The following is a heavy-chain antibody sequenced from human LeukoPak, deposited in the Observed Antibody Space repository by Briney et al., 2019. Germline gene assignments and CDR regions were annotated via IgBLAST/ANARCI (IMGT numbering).Heavy chain of an antibody. CDR1: GYRFNVYD. CDR2: ISTYTGRA. J-gene: IGHJ3*01. D-gene: IGHD4-23*01. V-gene: IGHV1-18*01. Sequence: GASVKVSCKTSGYRFNVYDIFWVRQAPGHGLDYVGWISTYTGRANYAQKFQGRVSVITDTSTSTAYLELTNLTSSDTGLYYCARAYGTNSGTNAFDVWGLGTMVTVAS. CDR3: ARAYGTNSGTNAFDV.